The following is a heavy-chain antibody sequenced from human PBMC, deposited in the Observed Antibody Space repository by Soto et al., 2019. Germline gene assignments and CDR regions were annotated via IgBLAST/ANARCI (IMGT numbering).Heavy chain of an antibody. D-gene: IGHD3-16*01. V-gene: IGHV4-59*01. Sequence: QVQLQESGPGLVKPSESLSLTCTVSGGSISGYYWSWFRQPPGQGLEWIGYIYYSGTTYYNPSLKSRVTLSVDTSKNPVPLNVTSVPAADEAVYYWSGSTGHYAGWFDPWGQGTLVTVSS. CDR1: GGSISGYY. CDR2: IYYSGTT. J-gene: IGHJ5*02. CDR3: SGSTGHYAGWFDP.